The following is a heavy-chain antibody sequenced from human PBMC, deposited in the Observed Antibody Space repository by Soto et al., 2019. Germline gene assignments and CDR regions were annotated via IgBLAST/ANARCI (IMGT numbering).Heavy chain of an antibody. CDR1: GFTFSSYY. V-gene: IGHV3-74*01. CDR2: ISSDGSST. J-gene: IGHJ6*02. CDR3: TKGVVGATPYGMDV. Sequence: GGSLRLSCAASGFTFSSYYMHWVRQAPGKGLVWVSRISSDGSSTSYADSVKGRFTISRDNAKNTLYLQMNSLGAEDTAVYYCTKGVVGATPYGMDVWGQGTTVTVSS. D-gene: IGHD1-26*01.